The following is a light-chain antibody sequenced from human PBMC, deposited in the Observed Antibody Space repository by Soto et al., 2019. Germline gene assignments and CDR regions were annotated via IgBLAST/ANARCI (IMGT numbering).Light chain of an antibody. Sequence: EIVMTQSPATLSVSPGERATLSCRASQSLSSNLAWYQQKPGQAPRLLIYGASTRATGIPARFSGSESETEFTLTISSLQSEDFAVYYCQQYNDWPFTFGGGTKVEIK. CDR1: QSLSSN. V-gene: IGKV3-15*01. CDR3: QQYNDWPFT. CDR2: GAS. J-gene: IGKJ4*01.